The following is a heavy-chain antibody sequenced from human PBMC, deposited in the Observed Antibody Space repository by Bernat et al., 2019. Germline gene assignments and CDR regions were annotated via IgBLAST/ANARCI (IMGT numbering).Heavy chain of an antibody. CDR2: ISGSGGST. J-gene: IGHJ4*02. Sequence: EVQLLESGGGLVQPGGSLRLSCAASGFTFSSYAMSWVRQAPGKGLEWVSAISGSGGSTYYADSVKGRFTISRDNSKNTLYLQMNSLRAEDTAVYYCAKSGRGSGSGWPRTVIIDYWGQGPLVTVSS. CDR1: GFTFSSYA. CDR3: AKSGRGSGSGWPRTVIIDY. D-gene: IGHD6-19*01. V-gene: IGHV3-23*01.